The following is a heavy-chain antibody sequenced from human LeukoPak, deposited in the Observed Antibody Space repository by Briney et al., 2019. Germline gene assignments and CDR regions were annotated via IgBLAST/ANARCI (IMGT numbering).Heavy chain of an antibody. CDR2: IKQDGSEK. J-gene: IGHJ4*02. CDR3: ARADTAMVPFDY. V-gene: IGHV3-7*03. Sequence: GGSLRLSCAASGFTFSSYWTSWVRQAPGKGLEWVANIKQDGSEKYYVDSVKGQFTISRDNAKNSLYLQMNSLRAEDTAVYYCARADTAMVPFDYWGQGTLVAVSS. D-gene: IGHD5-18*01. CDR1: GFTFSSYW.